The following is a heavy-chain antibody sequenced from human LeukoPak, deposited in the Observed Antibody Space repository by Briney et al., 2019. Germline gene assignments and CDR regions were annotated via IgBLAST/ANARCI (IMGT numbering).Heavy chain of an antibody. CDR1: GGSISSSSCY. V-gene: IGHV4-39*01. CDR3: ARGVIFGVVIIGNWFDP. D-gene: IGHD3-3*01. CDR2: IYYSGST. J-gene: IGHJ5*02. Sequence: PSETLSLTCTVSGGSISSSSCYWGWIRQPPGKGLEWIGSIYYSGSTYYNPSLKSRVTISVDTSKNQFSLKLSSVTAADTAVYYCARGVIFGVVIIGNWFDPWGQGTLVTVSS.